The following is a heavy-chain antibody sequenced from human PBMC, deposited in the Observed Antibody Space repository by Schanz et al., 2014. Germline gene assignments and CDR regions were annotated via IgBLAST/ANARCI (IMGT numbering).Heavy chain of an antibody. J-gene: IGHJ4*02. Sequence: EVQLAESGGGLVQPGGSLRLSCAASGFTFSDYSMNWVRQAPGKGPEWVSYIRSSSTPIYYADSVKGRFTISRDNSKNTLYLQMNSLRAEDTAVYFCAKIERNEDWGQGTLVTVSS. CDR1: GFTFSDYS. D-gene: IGHD1-1*01. V-gene: IGHV3-48*01. CDR2: IRSSSTPI. CDR3: AKIERNED.